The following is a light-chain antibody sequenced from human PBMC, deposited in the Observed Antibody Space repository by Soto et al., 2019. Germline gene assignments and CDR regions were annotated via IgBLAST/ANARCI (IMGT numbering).Light chain of an antibody. J-gene: IGKJ1*01. Sequence: DIHMSRSPSSLSASVGDILTITCRASQSINRWLAWYQQKPGRAPKLPIYDASSLQSGVPSRLSGSGYGTELALTISSLKNDDFETYQCQEYNTYSWAFGHGTQVDIK. V-gene: IGKV1-5*01. CDR1: QSINRW. CDR3: QEYNTYSWA. CDR2: DAS.